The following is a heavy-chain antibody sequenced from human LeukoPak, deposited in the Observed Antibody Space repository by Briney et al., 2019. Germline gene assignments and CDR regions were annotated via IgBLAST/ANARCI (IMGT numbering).Heavy chain of an antibody. J-gene: IGHJ4*02. CDR1: GYTFTSYG. V-gene: IGHV1-18*01. CDR2: ISAYNGNT. D-gene: IGHD6-13*01. Sequence: GASVKVSCKASGYTFTSYGISWVRQAPGQGLEWMGWISAYNGNTNYAQKLQGRVTMTTDTSTSTAYMELRSLRSDDTAVYYCARDSGGAAAGTRNQEGLHEFDYWGQGTLVTVSS. CDR3: ARDSGGAAAGTRNQEGLHEFDY.